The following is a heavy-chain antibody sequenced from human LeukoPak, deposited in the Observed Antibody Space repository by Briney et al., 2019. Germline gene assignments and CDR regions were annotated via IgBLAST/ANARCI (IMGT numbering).Heavy chain of an antibody. J-gene: IGHJ4*02. CDR1: GYSFTSYW. CDR3: ARHTYFSGSYYTYPDY. V-gene: IGHV5-51*01. Sequence: GESLKISCKGSGYSFTSYWIGWVRQMPGKGLEWMAIINPGDSDTRYSPSFQGQVTISADKSISTAYLQWSSLKASDTAMYYCARHTYFSGSYYTYPDYWAREPWSPSPQ. CDR2: INPGDSDT. D-gene: IGHD1-26*01.